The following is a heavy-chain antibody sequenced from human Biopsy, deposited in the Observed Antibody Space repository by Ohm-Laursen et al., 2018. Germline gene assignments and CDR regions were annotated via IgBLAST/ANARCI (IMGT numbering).Heavy chain of an antibody. CDR1: GVSITAYY. V-gene: IGHV4-4*09. CDR3: ARMDCSGGSCHYYSYGMDV. CDR2: IHHSGST. D-gene: IGHD2-15*01. J-gene: IGHJ6*02. Sequence: TLSLTCTVSGVSITAYYWSWIRQPPGKGLECIGNIHHSGSTNYNPSLKSRLTISVDTSKNQFSLKLSSVAAADTAVYYCARMDCSGGSCHYYSYGMDVWGQGTAVTVSS.